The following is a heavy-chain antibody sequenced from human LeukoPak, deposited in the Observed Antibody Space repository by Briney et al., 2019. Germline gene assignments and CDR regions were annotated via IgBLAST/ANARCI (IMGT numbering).Heavy chain of an antibody. CDR3: AKGPRNQRSTSIAVAGTLLKPSHYYYGMDV. CDR2: ISSISSYI. CDR1: GFTFSIYS. Sequence: GGSLRLSGAASGFTFSIYSMSWVGQAPGQGLEWVSSISSISSYIYYADSVTGRFTISRGNSKNTLYLQMNSPRAEDTAVYYCAKGPRNQRSTSIAVAGTLLKPSHYYYGMDVWGQETTVTVSS. D-gene: IGHD6-19*01. J-gene: IGHJ6*02. V-gene: IGHV3-21*01.